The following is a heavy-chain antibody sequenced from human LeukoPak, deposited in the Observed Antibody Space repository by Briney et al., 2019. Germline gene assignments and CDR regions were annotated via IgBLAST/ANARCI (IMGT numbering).Heavy chain of an antibody. J-gene: IGHJ4*02. CDR1: GFTFSRYD. D-gene: IGHD3-9*01. V-gene: IGHV3-13*01. CDR2: IGTLDDT. CDR3: AQGDDILTGYYYFDY. Sequence: GGSLRLSCVAFGFTFSRYDMHWVRQATGKGLEWVAAIGTLDDTYYPDSVQGRFTISRDNSKNTLYLQMNSLRAEDTAVYYCAQGDDILTGYYYFDYWGQGTLVTVSS.